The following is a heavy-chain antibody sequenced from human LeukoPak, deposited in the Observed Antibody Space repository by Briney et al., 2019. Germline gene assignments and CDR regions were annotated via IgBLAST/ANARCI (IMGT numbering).Heavy chain of an antibody. CDR2: ITASGTAM. Sequence: PGGSLRLSCAASGLTFSSYSMNWVRKAPGKGLEWVSHITASGTAMFYADSVKGRFTISRDNAKNSLYLQMNSLRDEDTAVYYCASSGSYRFDYWGQGTLVTVSS. D-gene: IGHD1-26*01. CDR3: ASSGSYRFDY. J-gene: IGHJ4*02. CDR1: GLTFSSYS. V-gene: IGHV3-48*02.